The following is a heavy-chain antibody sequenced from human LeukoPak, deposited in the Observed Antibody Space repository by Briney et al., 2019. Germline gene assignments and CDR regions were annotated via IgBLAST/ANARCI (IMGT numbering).Heavy chain of an antibody. D-gene: IGHD3-22*01. CDR3: ARGYYYDSSGHQPFDY. CDR1: GFTFSSYW. V-gene: IGHV3-74*01. CDR2: INSDGSST. Sequence: GGSLRLSCAASGFTFSSYWMHWVRHAPGKGLVWVSRINSDGSSTSYADSVKGRFTISRDNAKNTLYLQMNSLRAEDTAVYYCARGYYYDSSGHQPFDYWGQGTLVTVSS. J-gene: IGHJ4*02.